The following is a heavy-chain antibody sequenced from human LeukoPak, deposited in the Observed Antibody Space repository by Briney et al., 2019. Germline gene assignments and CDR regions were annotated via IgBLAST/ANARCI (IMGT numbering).Heavy chain of an antibody. J-gene: IGHJ3*02. Sequence: GGSLRLSCAASGFTFDDYAMHWVRQAPGKGLEWVSGISWNSGSIGYADSVKGRFTISRDNAKNSLYPQMNSLRAEDTALYYCAKGVLRYFDWLLDDAFDIWGQGTMVTVSS. CDR2: ISWNSGSI. CDR3: AKGVLRYFDWLLDDAFDI. V-gene: IGHV3-9*01. CDR1: GFTFDDYA. D-gene: IGHD3-9*01.